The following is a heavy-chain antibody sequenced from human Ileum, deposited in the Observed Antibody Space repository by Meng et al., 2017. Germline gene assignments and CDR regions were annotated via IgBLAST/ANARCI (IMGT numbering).Heavy chain of an antibody. CDR3: AIMVLPGN. CDR2: ISSSGGSP. Sequence: EVQLLESGGGLVQPGGSLRLWVRQAPGKGLEWVSPISSSGGSPFFADSVKGPFTISRDNAKNTLYLQMNNLRAEDTAVYYCAIMVLPGNWGQGTLVTVSS. V-gene: IGHV3-23*01. D-gene: IGHD2-8*01. J-gene: IGHJ4*02.